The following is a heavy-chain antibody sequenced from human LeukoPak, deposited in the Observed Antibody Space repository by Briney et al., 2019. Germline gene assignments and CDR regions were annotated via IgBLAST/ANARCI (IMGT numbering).Heavy chain of an antibody. CDR3: AREDYWYFDL. Sequence: SQTLSLTCAISGDSVSSNSAAWNWIRQSPSRGLERLGRTYYRSKWYYEYAVFVKSRVPLNPDPSKHQFSLQLNSVTPEDTAVYYCAREDYWYFDLWGRRTLVTVSS. J-gene: IGHJ2*01. CDR1: GDSVSSNSAA. V-gene: IGHV6-1*01. CDR2: TYYRSKWYY.